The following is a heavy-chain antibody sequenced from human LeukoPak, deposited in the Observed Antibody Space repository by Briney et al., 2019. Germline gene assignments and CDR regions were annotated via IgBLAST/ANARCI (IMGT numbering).Heavy chain of an antibody. V-gene: IGHV4-39*01. Sequence: SETLSLTCTVSGGSISSSSYYWGWIRQPPGKGREWIGSIYYSGSTYYNPSLKSRVTISVDTSKNQFSLKLSFVTAADTAVYYCARGDILTGYVWGKGTTVTVSS. D-gene: IGHD3-9*01. CDR3: ARGDILTGYV. CDR2: IYYSGST. J-gene: IGHJ6*04. CDR1: GGSISSSSYY.